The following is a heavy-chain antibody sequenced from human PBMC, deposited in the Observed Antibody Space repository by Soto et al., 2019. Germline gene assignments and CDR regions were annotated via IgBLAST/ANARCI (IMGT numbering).Heavy chain of an antibody. J-gene: IGHJ4*02. Sequence: GGSLRLSCAASGFIFSKYAMSWVRQAPGKGLEWVSVISYSGDDTHYADSVKGRFTISRDKSKNTVYLQMDGLRTDDTAVYYCTRRGDTAMANFDYWGQGIVVTVSS. V-gene: IGHV3-23*01. CDR3: TRRGDTAMANFDY. CDR1: GFIFSKYA. D-gene: IGHD5-18*01. CDR2: ISYSGDDT.